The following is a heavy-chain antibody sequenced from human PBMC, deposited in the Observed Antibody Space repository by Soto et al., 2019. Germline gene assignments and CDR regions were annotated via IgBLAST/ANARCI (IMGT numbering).Heavy chain of an antibody. D-gene: IGHD6-13*01. CDR3: AKAAAGHYYYYNGLDV. CDR2: INPSGGTT. CDR1: GYTFTSYY. V-gene: IGHV1-46*03. J-gene: IGHJ6*02. Sequence: QVQVVQSGAEVKKPGASVKVSCKASGYTFTSYYMHWVRQAPGQGLEWMGIINPSGGTTSYAQKFQGRVTMTRETSTSTVYMELSSLRSEDTAVYYCAKAAAGHYYYYNGLDVWGQGTTVTVS.